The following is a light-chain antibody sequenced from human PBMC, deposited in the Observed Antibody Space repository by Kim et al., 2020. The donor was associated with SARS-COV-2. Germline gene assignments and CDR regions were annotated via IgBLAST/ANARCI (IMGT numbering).Light chain of an antibody. CDR2: RSN. CDR1: HSNSGSNF. V-gene: IGLV1-47*01. CDR3: AAWDDSLGGPYV. J-gene: IGLJ1*01. Sequence: RGNILCSERHSNSGSNFVYWYQQFPGTAPKLLIYRSNHRRAGVPDRFSGSKSGTSASLTISGLRSEDEGDYYCAAWDDSLGGPYVFGTGTKVTVL.